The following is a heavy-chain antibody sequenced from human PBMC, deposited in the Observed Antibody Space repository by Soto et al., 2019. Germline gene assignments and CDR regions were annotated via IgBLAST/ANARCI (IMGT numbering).Heavy chain of an antibody. CDR1: GDSVSGNSAA. J-gene: IGHJ4*02. CDR2: TYYRSRWYN. CDR3: AREVPDYVSSDSYLDD. V-gene: IGHV6-1*01. Sequence: SQTLSLTCAISGDSVSGNSAAWNWIRQSPSRGLEWLGRTYYRSRWYNDYAVSVKSRITVTPDTSKNQFSLHLNSVTPEDTAVYYCAREVPDYVSSDSYLDDWGQGALVTVDS. D-gene: IGHD6-19*01.